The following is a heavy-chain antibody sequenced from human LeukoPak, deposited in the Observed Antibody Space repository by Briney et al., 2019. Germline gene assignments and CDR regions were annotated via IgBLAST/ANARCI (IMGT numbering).Heavy chain of an antibody. Sequence: ASETLSLTCTVSGGPNSRYYWRWTRQPPGKGLEWIGSIYYSATTHYNPSLKSRVPISVDTSRNQFSLKLRSVTAADTAVYYCARGNSSWVHPFDYWGQGTLVTLSS. D-gene: IGHD6-13*01. J-gene: IGHJ4*02. CDR3: ARGNSSWVHPFDY. CDR2: IYYSATT. V-gene: IGHV4-59*01. CDR1: GGPNSRYY.